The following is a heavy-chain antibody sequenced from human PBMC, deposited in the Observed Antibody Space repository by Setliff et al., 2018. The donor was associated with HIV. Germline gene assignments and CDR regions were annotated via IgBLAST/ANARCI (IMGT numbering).Heavy chain of an antibody. J-gene: IGHJ4*02. CDR3: AMVIGWNDAGDY. Sequence: SETLSLTCAVYGGSFSGHYWSWIRQPPGKGPEWIGENNHSGSTNYNPSLKSRVTIAVDTSKNQFSLKLSFVTAAGTAVYYCAMVIGWNDAGDYWGRGTLVTVSS. CDR2: NNHSGST. V-gene: IGHV4-34*01. CDR1: GGSFSGHY. D-gene: IGHD1-1*01.